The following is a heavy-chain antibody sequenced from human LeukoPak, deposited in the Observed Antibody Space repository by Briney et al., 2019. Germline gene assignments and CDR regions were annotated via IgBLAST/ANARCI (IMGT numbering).Heavy chain of an antibody. D-gene: IGHD3-3*01. CDR3: AKDTTIFGVGSGY. J-gene: IGHJ4*02. V-gene: IGHV3-23*01. CDR2: ISGSGGST. Sequence: GGSLRLSCAASGFTFSSYAMSWVRQAPGKGLEWVSAISGSGGSTHYADSVKGRFTISRDNSKNTLYLQMNSLRAEDTAVYYCAKDTTIFGVGSGYWGQGTLVTVSS. CDR1: GFTFSSYA.